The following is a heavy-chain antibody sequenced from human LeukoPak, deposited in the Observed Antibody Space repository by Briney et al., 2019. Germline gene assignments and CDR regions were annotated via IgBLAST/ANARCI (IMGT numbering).Heavy chain of an antibody. D-gene: IGHD5-18*01. V-gene: IGHV3-23*01. CDR3: ARSTAGYGY. J-gene: IGHJ4*02. CDR2: ISGSGGST. CDR1: GFTFSSYA. Sequence: PGGSLRLSCAASGFTFSSYAMSWVRQAPGKGLEWVSAISGSGGSTYYADSVKGRFTTSRDNAKNSLYLQMNSLRDEDTAVYYCARSTAGYGYWGQGTLVTVSS.